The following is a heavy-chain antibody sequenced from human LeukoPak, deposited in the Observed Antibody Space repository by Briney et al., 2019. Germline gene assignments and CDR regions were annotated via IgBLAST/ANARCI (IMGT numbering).Heavy chain of an antibody. CDR2: IYYSGST. J-gene: IGHJ2*01. CDR1: GGSFSGYY. Sequence: SETLSLTCAVYGGSFSGYYWSWIRQPPGKGLEWIGYIYYSGSTNYNPSLKSRVTISVDTSKNQFSLKLSSVTAADTAVYYCARMIRPHTHWYFDLWGRGTLVTVSS. CDR3: ARMIRPHTHWYFDL. D-gene: IGHD3-16*01. V-gene: IGHV4-59*01.